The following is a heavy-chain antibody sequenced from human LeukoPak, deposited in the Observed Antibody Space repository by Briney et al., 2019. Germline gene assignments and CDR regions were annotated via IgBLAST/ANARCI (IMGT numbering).Heavy chain of an antibody. CDR3: AELGITMIGGV. CDR2: ISYDGTKQ. CDR1: GFTFHTYG. Sequence: PGGSLRLSCVVSGFTFHTYGIHWVRQTPGKGLEWVALISYDGTKQWYTDSVKGRFTISRDNSKNTLYLQMDSLRPEDTAVYYCAELGITMIGGVWGKGTTVTISS. J-gene: IGHJ6*04. D-gene: IGHD3-10*02. V-gene: IGHV3-30*18.